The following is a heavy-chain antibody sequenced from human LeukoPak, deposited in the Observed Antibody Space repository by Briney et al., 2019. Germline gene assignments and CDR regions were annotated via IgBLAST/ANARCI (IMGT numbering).Heavy chain of an antibody. Sequence: GGSLRLSCAASGFTFSSYSMNWVRQAPGKGLEWVSSISSSSSYIYYADSVKGRFTISRDNAKNSLYLQMNSLRAEDTAVYYCARGEEYPGEAFDIWGQGTMVTVSS. V-gene: IGHV3-21*01. J-gene: IGHJ3*02. CDR3: ARGEEYPGEAFDI. CDR2: ISSSSSYI. CDR1: GFTFSSYS. D-gene: IGHD2/OR15-2a*01.